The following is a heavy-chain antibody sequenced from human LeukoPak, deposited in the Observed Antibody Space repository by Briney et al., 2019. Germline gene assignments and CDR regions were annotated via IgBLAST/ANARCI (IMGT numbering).Heavy chain of an antibody. CDR2: ISWNSGSI. Sequence: GRSLRLSCAASGFTFDDYAMHWVRQAPGKGLEWVSGISWNSGSIGYADSVKGRFTISRDNAKNSLYLQMNSLRAEDTALYYCAKVSSSWYENGMDVWGQGTTVTVSS. D-gene: IGHD6-13*01. CDR3: AKVSSSWYENGMDV. CDR1: GFTFDDYA. V-gene: IGHV3-9*01. J-gene: IGHJ6*02.